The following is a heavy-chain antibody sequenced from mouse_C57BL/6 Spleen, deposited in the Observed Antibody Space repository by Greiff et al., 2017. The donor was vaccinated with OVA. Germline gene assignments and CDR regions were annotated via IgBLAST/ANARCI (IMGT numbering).Heavy chain of an antibody. V-gene: IGHV1-15*01. CDR1: GYTFTDYE. D-gene: IGHD3-1*01. CDR3: TRFARGYFDV. J-gene: IGHJ1*03. Sequence: VQLQQSGAELVRPGASVTLSCKASGYTFTDYEMHWVKQTPVHGLEWIGAIDPETGGTAYNQKFKGKAILTADKSSSTAYMELRSLTSEDSAVYYCTRFARGYFDVWGTGTTVTVSS. CDR2: IDPETGGT.